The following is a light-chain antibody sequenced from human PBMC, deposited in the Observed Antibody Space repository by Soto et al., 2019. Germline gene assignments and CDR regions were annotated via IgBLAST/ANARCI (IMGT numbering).Light chain of an antibody. CDR3: QSYDSSRSGSYV. CDR1: SSNIGAGYD. V-gene: IGLV1-40*01. Sequence: QSVLTQPPSVSGAPGQRVTISCTGSSSNIGAGYDVHWYQQLPGTAPKLLIYGNSNRPSGVPDRFSGSKSGTSASLAITGLQAEYEADYYCQSYDSSRSGSYVFGTGTKLTVL. CDR2: GNS. J-gene: IGLJ1*01.